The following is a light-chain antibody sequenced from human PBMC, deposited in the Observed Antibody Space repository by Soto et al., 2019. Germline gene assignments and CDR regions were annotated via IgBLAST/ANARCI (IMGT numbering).Light chain of an antibody. CDR2: AVS. J-gene: IGKJ1*01. V-gene: IGKV1-39*01. Sequence: DIQMTQSPSSLSASVGDRVTITCRASQSISSYLNWYQQKPGKAPKLLIYAVSSLKSGVPSRFSGSGSGTVFTLTITSLKPKDFATYYCKQSYITPHPFGKGTKVDIK. CDR3: KQSYITPHP. CDR1: QSISSY.